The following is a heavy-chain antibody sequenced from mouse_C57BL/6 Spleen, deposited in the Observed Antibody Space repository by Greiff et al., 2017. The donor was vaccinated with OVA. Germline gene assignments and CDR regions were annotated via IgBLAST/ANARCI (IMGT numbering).Heavy chain of an antibody. CDR3: AGNWDVRAMDY. CDR2: IWSGGST. V-gene: IGHV2-2*01. CDR1: GFSLTSYG. J-gene: IGHJ4*01. Sequence: VKVEESGPGLVQPSQSLSITCTVSGFSLTSYGVHWVRQSPGKGLEWLGVIWSGGSTDYNAAFISRLSISKDNSKSQVFFKMNSLQADDTAIYYCAGNWDVRAMDYWGQGTSVTVSS. D-gene: IGHD4-1*01.